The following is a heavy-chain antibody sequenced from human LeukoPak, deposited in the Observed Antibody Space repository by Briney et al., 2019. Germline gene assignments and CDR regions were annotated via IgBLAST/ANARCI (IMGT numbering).Heavy chain of an antibody. CDR2: ISSGSSYI. CDR3: ARVTSYYYNTSGDYYFDY. D-gene: IGHD3-22*01. J-gene: IGHJ4*02. CDR1: GFTFCTYS. V-gene: IGHV3-21*01. Sequence: GGSLRLSCAASGFTFCTYSMNWVRQAPGKGLEWVSSISSGSSYISYADSVKGRFTVSRDNAKNSLYLQMNSLRAEDTAVYYCARVTSYYYNTSGDYYFDYWGQGTLVTVSS.